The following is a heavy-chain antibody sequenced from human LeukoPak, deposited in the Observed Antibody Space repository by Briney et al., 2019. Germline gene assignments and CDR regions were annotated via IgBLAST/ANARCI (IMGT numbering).Heavy chain of an antibody. CDR1: VEPFTNYF. CDR3: ARGLGQYDY. V-gene: IGHV4-34*01. J-gene: IGHJ4*02. Sequence: SETLSLTCAVYVEPFTNYFLSWIRQSPGKGLEWIGEINHSGSSNYNSSLTRRVTISVDTSKSQFYLNLSSVTAADTAIYYCARGLGQYDYWGQGTLVTVSS. CDR2: INHSGSS. D-gene: IGHD5-24*01.